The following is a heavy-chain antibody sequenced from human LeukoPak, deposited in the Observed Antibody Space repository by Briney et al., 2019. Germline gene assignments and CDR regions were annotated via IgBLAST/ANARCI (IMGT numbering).Heavy chain of an antibody. CDR2: IIPIFGTA. CDR3: ARDSRYSSSSDAFDI. J-gene: IGHJ3*02. Sequence: EASVKVSCKASGGTFSSYAISWVRQAPGQGLEWMGRIIPIFGTANYAQKFRGRVTITTDESTSTAYMELSSLRSEDTAVYYCARDSRYSSSSDAFDIWGQGTMVTVSS. D-gene: IGHD6-6*01. CDR1: GGTFSSYA. V-gene: IGHV1-69*05.